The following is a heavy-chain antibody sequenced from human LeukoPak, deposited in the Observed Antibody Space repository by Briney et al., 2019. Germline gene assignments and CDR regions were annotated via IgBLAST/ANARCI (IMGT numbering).Heavy chain of an antibody. Sequence: GGSLRLSCAASGFTFSDYYMAWIRQAPGKGLEWVSYISSSSSYTNYADSVKGRFTISRDNAENSLYLQMNSLRAEDTAVYYCARDVHYGSGSYFFDYWGQGTLVTVSS. CDR1: GFTFSDYY. CDR2: ISSSSSYT. V-gene: IGHV3-11*05. J-gene: IGHJ4*02. D-gene: IGHD3-10*01. CDR3: ARDVHYGSGSYFFDY.